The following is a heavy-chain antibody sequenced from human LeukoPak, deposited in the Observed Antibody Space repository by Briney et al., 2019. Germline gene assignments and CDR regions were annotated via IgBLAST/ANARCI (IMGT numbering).Heavy chain of an antibody. D-gene: IGHD2-2*02. CDR2: ISGSGYNS. J-gene: IGHJ4*02. Sequence: GGSLRLSCSASGFTFSIYAMTWVRQAPGKGLEWVSAISGSGYNSYYADSVKGRFTISRDNSKNTLFMQMNSPRAEDKYVYYSENRPIRGVDYWGQGTLVTVSS. CDR3: ENRPIRGVDY. V-gene: IGHV3-23*01. CDR1: GFTFSIYA.